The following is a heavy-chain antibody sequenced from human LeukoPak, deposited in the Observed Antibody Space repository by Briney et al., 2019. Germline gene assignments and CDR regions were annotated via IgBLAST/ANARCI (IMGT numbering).Heavy chain of an antibody. Sequence: SETQSLTCAAYGGSFSGYYWSWIRQPPGKGLEWIGEINHSGSTNYNPSLKSRVTISVDTSKNQFSLKLSSVTAADTAVYYCARSRRYSGSDGWFDPWGQGTLVTVSS. J-gene: IGHJ5*02. CDR2: INHSGST. CDR1: GGSFSGYY. V-gene: IGHV4-34*01. D-gene: IGHD1-26*01. CDR3: ARSRRYSGSDGWFDP.